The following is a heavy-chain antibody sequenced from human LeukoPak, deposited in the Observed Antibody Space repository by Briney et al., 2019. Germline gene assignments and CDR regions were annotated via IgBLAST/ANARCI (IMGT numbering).Heavy chain of an antibody. V-gene: IGHV4-59*01. CDR3: ARAFSRDAYCSSTSCYGY. Sequence: PSETLSLTCTVSGDSISSYYWSWIRQPPGKGLEWIGYIYYSGSTNYNPSLKSRVTISVDTSKNQFSLKLSSVTAADTAVYYCARAFSRDAYCSSTSCYGYWGQGTLVTVSS. CDR2: IYYSGST. J-gene: IGHJ4*02. D-gene: IGHD2-2*01. CDR1: GDSISSYY.